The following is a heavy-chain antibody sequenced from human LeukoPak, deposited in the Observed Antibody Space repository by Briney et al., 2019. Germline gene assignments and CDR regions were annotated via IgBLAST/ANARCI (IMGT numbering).Heavy chain of an antibody. CDR1: GYTFTNYG. Sequence: GASVKVSCKASGYTFTNYGISWVRQAPGQGLEWMGWISAYNGNTQYAQKLQGRVTMTTDTSTSTAYVELRSLRSDDTAVYYCARVWQQLVNFDSWGQGTLSPSPQ. CDR2: ISAYNGNT. D-gene: IGHD6-13*01. CDR3: ARVWQQLVNFDS. V-gene: IGHV1-18*04. J-gene: IGHJ4*02.